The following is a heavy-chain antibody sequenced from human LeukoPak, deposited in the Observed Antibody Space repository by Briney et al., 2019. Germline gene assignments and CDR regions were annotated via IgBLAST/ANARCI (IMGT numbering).Heavy chain of an antibody. Sequence: GASVKVSCKASGGTFSSYAISWVQQAPGQGLEWMGRIIPILGIANYAQKFQGRVTITADKSTSTAYMELSSLRSEDTAVYYCASRIMITFGGVIVNVGFDYWGQGTLVTVSS. V-gene: IGHV1-69*04. D-gene: IGHD3-16*02. CDR1: GGTFSSYA. J-gene: IGHJ4*02. CDR3: ASRIMITFGGVIVNVGFDY. CDR2: IIPILGIA.